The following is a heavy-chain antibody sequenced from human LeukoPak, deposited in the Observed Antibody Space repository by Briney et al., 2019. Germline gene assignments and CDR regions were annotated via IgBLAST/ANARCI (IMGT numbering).Heavy chain of an antibody. J-gene: IGHJ4*02. V-gene: IGHV1-46*01. CDR1: GYTFTSYY. Sequence: GASVKVSCKASGYTFTSYYMHWVRQAPGQGLEWMGIINPSGGSTSYAQKFQGRVTMTRDMSTSTVYMELSSLRSEDTAVYYCASLGYYDSSGYYTNFDYWGQGTLVTVSS. CDR2: INPSGGST. D-gene: IGHD3-22*01. CDR3: ASLGYYDSSGYYTNFDY.